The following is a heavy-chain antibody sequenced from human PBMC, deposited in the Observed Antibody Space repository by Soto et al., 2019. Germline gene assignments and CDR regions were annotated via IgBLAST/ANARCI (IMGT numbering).Heavy chain of an antibody. Sequence: GGSLRLSCAASGFTFSSYDMHWVRQATGKGLEWVSAIGTAGDTYYPGSVKGRSTISRENAKNSLYLQMNSLRAGDTAVYYCARGGVEQWLVQKYYYYYGMDVWGQGTTVTV. CDR2: IGTAGDT. D-gene: IGHD6-19*01. CDR3: ARGGVEQWLVQKYYYYYGMDV. CDR1: GFTFSSYD. V-gene: IGHV3-13*01. J-gene: IGHJ6*02.